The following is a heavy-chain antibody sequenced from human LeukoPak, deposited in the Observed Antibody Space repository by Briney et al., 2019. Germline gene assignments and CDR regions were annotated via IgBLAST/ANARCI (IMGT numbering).Heavy chain of an antibody. V-gene: IGHV4-31*03. J-gene: IGHJ4*02. CDR3: ARKGFFYYYFDY. Sequence: SSETLSLTCTVSGGSISSGGYYWSWIRQHPGKGLEWIGYIYYSGSTYYNPSLKSRVTISVDTSKNQFSLKLSSVTAADTAVYYCARKGFFYYYFDYWGQGTLVTVSS. CDR1: GGSISSGGYY. D-gene: IGHD2/OR15-2a*01. CDR2: IYYSGST.